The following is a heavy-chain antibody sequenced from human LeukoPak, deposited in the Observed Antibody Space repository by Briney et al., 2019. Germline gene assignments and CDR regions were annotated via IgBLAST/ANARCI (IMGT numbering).Heavy chain of an antibody. CDR3: ARGDPHADL. V-gene: IGHV3-48*03. CDR2: ITISGHTK. J-gene: IGHJ5*02. CDR1: GFDLNTYE. Sequence: GGSLRLSCAASGFDLNTYEMDWVRQAPGKGLEWIADITISGHTKNYADSVKGRFTISRDSAGTSLYLQMNSLRVEDTGVYYCARGDPHADLWGQGTLVTVSS.